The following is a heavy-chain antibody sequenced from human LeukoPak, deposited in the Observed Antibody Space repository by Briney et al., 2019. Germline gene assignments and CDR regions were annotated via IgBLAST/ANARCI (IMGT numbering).Heavy chain of an antibody. V-gene: IGHV3-30*03. Sequence: GRSLRLSCAASGFTFRSYGMHWVRQAPGEGPEWVALISNDGVNEYYADSVKGRFTISRDNSKNTLYLQMNSLRPEDTAVYYCASQYCGGGSCYSVFAYWGQGTLIPVSS. CDR2: ISNDGVNE. CDR3: ASQYCGGGSCYSVFAY. CDR1: GFTFRSYG. D-gene: IGHD2-15*01. J-gene: IGHJ4*02.